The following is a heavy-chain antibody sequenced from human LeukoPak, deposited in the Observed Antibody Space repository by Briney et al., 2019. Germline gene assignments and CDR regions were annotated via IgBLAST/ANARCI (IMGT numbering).Heavy chain of an antibody. V-gene: IGHV4-34*01. D-gene: IGHD3-22*01. J-gene: IGHJ4*02. Sequence: SETLSLTCTVSGGSISSYYWSWIRQPPGKGLEWIGEINHSGSTNYNPSLKSRVTISVDTSKNQFSLKLSSVTAADTAVYYCARDYYDSSGYYLDYWGQGTLVTVSS. CDR3: ARDYYDSSGYYLDY. CDR1: GGSISSYY. CDR2: INHSGST.